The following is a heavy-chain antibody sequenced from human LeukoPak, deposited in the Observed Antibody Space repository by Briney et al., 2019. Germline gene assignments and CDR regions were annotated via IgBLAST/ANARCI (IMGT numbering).Heavy chain of an antibody. V-gene: IGHV3-30*02. CDR3: AKDWPLRVGTWFDYRGH. CDR2: IRYDGSNK. Sequence: GGSLRLSCAASGFTFSSYGMHWVRQAPGKGLEWVAFIRYDGSNKYYADSVKGRFTISRDNSKNTLYLQMNSLRAEDTAVYYCAKDWPLRVGTWFDYRGHWGQGTLVTVSS. CDR1: GFTFSSYG. D-gene: IGHD3-9*01. J-gene: IGHJ4*02.